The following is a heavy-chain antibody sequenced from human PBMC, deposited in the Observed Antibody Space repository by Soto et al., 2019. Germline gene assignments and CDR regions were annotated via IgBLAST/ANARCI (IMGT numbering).Heavy chain of an antibody. CDR1: GFTFTTYA. J-gene: IGHJ4*02. Sequence: LLESGGGLVQPGGSLRLSCAASGFTFTTYAMGWVRQAPGKGLEWVSSISGSGAGTFYADSVKGRFTISRDNAKKMVYLQMNGLRADDTAVYYCAKEALTVAGNNFDSWGQGTLVTVSS. D-gene: IGHD6-19*01. V-gene: IGHV3-23*01. CDR2: ISGSGAGT. CDR3: AKEALTVAGNNFDS.